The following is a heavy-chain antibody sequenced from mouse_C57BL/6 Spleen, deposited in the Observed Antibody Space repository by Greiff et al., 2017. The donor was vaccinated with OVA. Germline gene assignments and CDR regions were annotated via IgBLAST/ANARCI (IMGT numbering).Heavy chain of an antibody. J-gene: IGHJ3*01. CDR2: IDPSDSET. Sequence: VQLQQPGAELVRPGSSVKLSCKASGYTFTSYWMHWVKQRPIQGLEWIGNIDPSDSETHYNQKFKDKATLTVDKSSSTAYMQLSSLTSEDSAVYYCARVGYDYDGVFAYWGQGTLVTVSA. CDR1: GYTFTSYW. V-gene: IGHV1-52*01. D-gene: IGHD2-4*01. CDR3: ARVGYDYDGVFAY.